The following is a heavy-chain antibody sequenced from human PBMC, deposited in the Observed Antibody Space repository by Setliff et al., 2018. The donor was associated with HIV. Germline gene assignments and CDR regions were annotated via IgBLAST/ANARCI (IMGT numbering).Heavy chain of an antibody. J-gene: IGHJ3*02. V-gene: IGHV3-21*01. CDR3: ARHSDWYGNDAFDI. CDR1: GFTFRSFS. CDR2: ISGSGSYI. Sequence: GGSLRLSCTASGFTFRSFSMNWVRQAPGKGLEWVSSISGSGSYIFYADSLKGRFTISRDNAKNTLYLQMNSLRGEDTAVYYCARHSDWYGNDAFDIWGQGTRVTVSS. D-gene: IGHD6-19*01.